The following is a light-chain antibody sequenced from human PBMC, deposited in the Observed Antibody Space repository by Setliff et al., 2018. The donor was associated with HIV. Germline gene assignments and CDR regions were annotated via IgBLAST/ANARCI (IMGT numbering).Light chain of an antibody. CDR1: NIGSKS. Sequence: SYELAQPPSVSVAPGKTARITCGGNNIGSKSVHWYQQKPGQAPVVVIYYDSDRPSGIPERFSGSNSGNTATLTISRVKAGDEADYYCQVWDSSSDHPYVFGTGTKVTVL. V-gene: IGLV3-21*01. J-gene: IGLJ1*01. CDR3: QVWDSSSDHPYV. CDR2: YDS.